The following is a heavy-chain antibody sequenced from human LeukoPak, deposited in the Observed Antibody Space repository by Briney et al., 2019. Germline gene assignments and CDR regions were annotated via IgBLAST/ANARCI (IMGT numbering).Heavy chain of an antibody. D-gene: IGHD3-3*01. Sequence: GGSLRLSCAASGFTFDEYAMHWVRQAPGKGLEWVSLISWDGASAYYADSVEGRFTISRDNAKNSLYLQMNSLRAEDTAVFYCAKVHYDFWSGYRISRYYYYMDLWGKGTTVTVSS. CDR3: AKVHYDFWSGYRISRYYYYMDL. J-gene: IGHJ6*03. V-gene: IGHV3-43D*03. CDR1: GFTFDEYA. CDR2: ISWDGASA.